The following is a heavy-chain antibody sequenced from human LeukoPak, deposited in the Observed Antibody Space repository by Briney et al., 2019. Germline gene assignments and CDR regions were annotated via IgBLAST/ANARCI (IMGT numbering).Heavy chain of an antibody. J-gene: IGHJ4*02. CDR1: GFIISDVW. CDR3: TEGGDGTYGSDY. V-gene: IGHV3-15*01. D-gene: IGHD1-26*01. Sequence: CGAAAGFIISDVWLWCVRQARGGGVGWVGRFKIKSGDGNVDIAAPGQGRFTSSRDNSKNTLTIQLTSIDSADTAVSYCTEGGDGTYGSDYWDRGTGVTVSA. CDR2: FKIKSGDGNV.